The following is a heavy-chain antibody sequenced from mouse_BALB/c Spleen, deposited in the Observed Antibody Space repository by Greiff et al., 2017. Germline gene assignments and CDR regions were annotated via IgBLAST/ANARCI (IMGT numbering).Heavy chain of an antibody. CDR3: ARDYDYAMDY. CDR1: GYAFTNYL. J-gene: IGHJ4*01. Sequence: QVQLQQSGAELVSPGTSVKVSCKASGYAFTNYLIEWVKQRPGQGLEWIGVINPGSGGTNYNEKFKGKATLTADKSSSTAYMQLSSLTSDDSAVYFCARDYDYAMDYWGQGTSVTVSS. V-gene: IGHV1-54*03. D-gene: IGHD2-4*01. CDR2: INPGSGGT.